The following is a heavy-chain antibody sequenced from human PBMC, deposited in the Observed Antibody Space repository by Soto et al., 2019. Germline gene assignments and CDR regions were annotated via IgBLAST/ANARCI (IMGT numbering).Heavy chain of an antibody. Sequence: GGSLRLSCAASGFTFSSYAMSWVRQAPGKGLEWVSAISGSGGSTYYADSVKGRFTISRDNSKNTLYLQMNSLRAEDTAVYYCAKGEYNWNPLKNWFDPWGQGTLVTVSS. V-gene: IGHV3-23*01. CDR1: GFTFSSYA. D-gene: IGHD1-20*01. CDR2: ISGSGGST. J-gene: IGHJ5*02. CDR3: AKGEYNWNPLKNWFDP.